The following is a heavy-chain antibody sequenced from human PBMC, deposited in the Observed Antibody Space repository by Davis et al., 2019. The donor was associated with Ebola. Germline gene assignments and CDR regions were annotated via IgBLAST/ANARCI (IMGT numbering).Heavy chain of an antibody. V-gene: IGHV4-39*07. Sequence: MPSETLSLTCTVSGGSISSSSYYWGWIRQPPGKGLEWIGSIYYSGSTYYNASLKSRVTISVDTSKNQFSLKMSSVTAADTAVYYCAREGRSGYSNWFDPWGQGTLVTVSS. CDR3: AREGRSGYSNWFDP. D-gene: IGHD3-22*01. CDR1: GGSISSSSYY. CDR2: IYYSGST. J-gene: IGHJ5*02.